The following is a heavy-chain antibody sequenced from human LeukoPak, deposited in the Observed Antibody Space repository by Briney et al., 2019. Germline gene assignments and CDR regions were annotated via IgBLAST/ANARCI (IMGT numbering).Heavy chain of an antibody. CDR3: ASAKGGGTYYFDY. V-gene: IGHV1-18*01. CDR1: GYTFTSYG. J-gene: IGHJ4*02. CDR2: ISVYNVNT. D-gene: IGHD3-16*01. Sequence: ASVKVSCKASGYTFTSYGISWVRQAPGQGLEWMGWISVYNVNTVYAQKLQGRVTMTTDTSASTAYMELRSLRSDDTAMYYCASAKGGGTYYFDYWGQGTLVTVSS.